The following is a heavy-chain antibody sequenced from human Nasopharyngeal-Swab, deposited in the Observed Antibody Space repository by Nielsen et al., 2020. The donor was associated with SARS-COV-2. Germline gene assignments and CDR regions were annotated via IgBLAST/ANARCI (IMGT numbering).Heavy chain of an antibody. CDR2: TSFDEKRK. CDR1: GFVFGHSG. Sequence: GGSLRLSCAASGFVFGHSGMHWVRQAPGKGLEWVAATSFDEKRKDYAVSVKGRFTVSRDNSRNPLYLQMASLTPEDTAVYYCARELIESFDYWGQGTLVTVSS. D-gene: IGHD2-8*01. CDR3: ARELIESFDY. J-gene: IGHJ4*02. V-gene: IGHV3-30*03.